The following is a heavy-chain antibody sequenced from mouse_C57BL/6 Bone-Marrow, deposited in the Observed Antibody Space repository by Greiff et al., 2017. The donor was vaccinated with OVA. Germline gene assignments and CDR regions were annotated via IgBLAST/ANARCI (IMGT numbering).Heavy chain of an antibody. D-gene: IGHD1-1*01. CDR2: IDPSDSYT. CDR1: GYTFTSYW. J-gene: IGHJ3*01. V-gene: IGHV1-69*01. CDR3: ARGGGYYGSSVAY. Sequence: QVQLQQPGAELVMPGASVKLSCKASGYTFTSYWMHWVKQRPGQGLEWIGEIDPSDSYTNYNQKFKGKSTLTVDKSSSTAYMQLRSLTTEDAAVYESARGGGYYGSSVAYWGQGTLVTVSA.